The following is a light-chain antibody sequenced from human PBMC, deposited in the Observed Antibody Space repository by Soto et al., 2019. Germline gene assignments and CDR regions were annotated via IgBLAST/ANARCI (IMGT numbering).Light chain of an antibody. J-gene: IGLJ1*01. V-gene: IGLV2-14*01. CDR3: SSYTSSSPLV. CDR2: DVS. CDR1: SSDVGGYNY. Sequence: QSVLTQPASVSGSPGQSITISCTGTSSDVGGYNYVSWYQQHPGKAPKLMIYDVSNRPSGVSNRFSGSKSGNTASLTISGLRAEDAADYYCSSYTSSSPLVFGTGTKVTV.